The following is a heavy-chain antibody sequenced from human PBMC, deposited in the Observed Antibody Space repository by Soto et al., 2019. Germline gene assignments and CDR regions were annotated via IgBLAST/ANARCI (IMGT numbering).Heavy chain of an antibody. J-gene: IGHJ3*02. CDR1: GGSISSSNW. D-gene: IGHD3-3*02. V-gene: IGHV4-4*02. CDR3: ARVLGNDAFDI. CDR2: IYHSGST. Sequence: QVQLQESGPGLVKPSGTLSLTCAVSGGSISSSNWWSWVRQPPGKGLEWIGEIYHSGSTNYNPSLKSRVTISVDQSKNPFSLKLSSVTAAETAVYYCARVLGNDAFDIWGQGTMVTVSS.